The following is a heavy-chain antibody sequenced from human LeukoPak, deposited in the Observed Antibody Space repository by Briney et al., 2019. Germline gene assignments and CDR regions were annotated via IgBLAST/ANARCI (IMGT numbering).Heavy chain of an antibody. CDR1: GFTFSGYG. CDR3: AIVSLGATSNWFDP. V-gene: IGHV3-23*01. Sequence: PGGSLRLSCAASGFTFSGYGMSWVRQAPGKGLEWVSAISGSGGSTYYADSVKGRFTISRDNSKNTLYLQMNSLRAEDTAVYYCAIVSLGATSNWFDPWGQGTLVTVSS. D-gene: IGHD1-26*01. J-gene: IGHJ5*02. CDR2: ISGSGGST.